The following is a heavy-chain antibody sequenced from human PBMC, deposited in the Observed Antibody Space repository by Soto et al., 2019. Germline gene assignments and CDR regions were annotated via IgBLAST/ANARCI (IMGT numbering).Heavy chain of an antibody. Sequence: QVQLVQSGAEVKKPGSSVKISCQASGGTFSTSTISWVRQAPGQGLEWMGRTIPIVDRAIYAQNFQGRVTMTADKSTNTVYMEMFSLRSDDTAVYYCARAVAGTSILDSWGQGTLVTVPS. V-gene: IGHV1-69*08. CDR2: TIPIVDRA. D-gene: IGHD6-19*01. J-gene: IGHJ4*02. CDR3: ARAVAGTSILDS. CDR1: GGTFSTST.